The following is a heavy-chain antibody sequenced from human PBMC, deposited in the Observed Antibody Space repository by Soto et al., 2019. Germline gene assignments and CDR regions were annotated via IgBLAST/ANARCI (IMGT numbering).Heavy chain of an antibody. CDR1: GFTFGTYA. V-gene: IGHV3-23*01. CDR2: ISGSGRTT. Sequence: GGSLRLSCAASGFTFGTYAMKWLRQAPGRGVECVSFISGSGRTTYYADSVKGRFTVSRDNSKNTMYLQMNSLRADDTAVYYCVKSNVIAYVRGAFDIWGLRTIVPVSS. CDR3: VKSNVIAYVRGAFDI. D-gene: IGHD3-10*02. J-gene: IGHJ3*02.